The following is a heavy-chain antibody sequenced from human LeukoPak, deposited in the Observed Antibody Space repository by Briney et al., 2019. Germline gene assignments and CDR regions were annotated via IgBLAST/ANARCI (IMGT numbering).Heavy chain of an antibody. V-gene: IGHV3-66*01. CDR2: IYSGGST. J-gene: IGHJ5*02. D-gene: IGHD6-13*01. CDR1: GFTVSSNY. Sequence: GGSLRLSCAASGFTVSSNYMSWVRQAPGKGLEWVSVIYSGGSTYYADSVEGRFTISRDNSKNTLYLQMNSLRAEDTAVYYCARESSSSWYRGSWFDPWGQGTLVTVSS. CDR3: ARESSSSWYRGSWFDP.